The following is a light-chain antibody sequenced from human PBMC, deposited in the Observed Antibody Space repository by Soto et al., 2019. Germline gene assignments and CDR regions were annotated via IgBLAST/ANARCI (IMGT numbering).Light chain of an antibody. CDR1: QSVSSNN. CDR2: GAS. Sequence: EIVLTQSPGTLSLSPGERATLSCRASQSVSSNNLAWYQQRPGQAPRLVIYGASTRATGIPERFSGSGSETGVTRTISSLEHEEFTMYYSQQYIRSPVTFGPTTKVDIK. CDR3: QQYIRSPVT. J-gene: IGKJ3*01. V-gene: IGKV3-20*01.